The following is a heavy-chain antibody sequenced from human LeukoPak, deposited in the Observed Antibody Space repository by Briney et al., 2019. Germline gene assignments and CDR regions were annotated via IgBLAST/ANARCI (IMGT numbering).Heavy chain of an antibody. V-gene: IGHV4-59*01. Sequence: SETLSLTCTVSGGSISTYYWNWIRQPPGKGLEWIGYIYHSGSTNYNPSLQSRVTISVDTSKNQFSLKLSSVTAADTAVYYCARGGSTWQWELPLNDAFDIWGQGTMVTVSS. CDR3: ARGGSTWQWELPLNDAFDI. CDR2: IYHSGST. CDR1: GGSISTYY. J-gene: IGHJ3*02. D-gene: IGHD1-26*01.